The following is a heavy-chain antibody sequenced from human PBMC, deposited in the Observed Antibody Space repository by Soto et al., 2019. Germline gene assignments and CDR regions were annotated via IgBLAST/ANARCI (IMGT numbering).Heavy chain of an antibody. CDR3: ARDAAIGMNDY. J-gene: IGHJ4*02. CDR2: ISAYNGNT. V-gene: IGHV1-18*01. Sequence: QVQLVQSGAEVKKPGASVKVSCKASGYTFTSYGISWVRQAPGQGLEWMGWISAYNGNTKYAQKLQVKVTITTDTSKSTPYMDMRSLRSDDTDVYYCARDAAIGMNDYWGQGTLVTVSS. D-gene: IGHD1-20*01. CDR1: GYTFTSYG.